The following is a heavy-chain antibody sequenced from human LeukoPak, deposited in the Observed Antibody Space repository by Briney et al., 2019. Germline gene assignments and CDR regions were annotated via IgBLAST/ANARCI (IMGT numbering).Heavy chain of an antibody. CDR2: IRYDGSNK. J-gene: IGHJ4*02. V-gene: IGHV3-30*02. D-gene: IGHD3-22*01. CDR1: GFTFSSYG. Sequence: GGSLRLSCAASGFTFSSYGMHWVRQAPGEGLEWVAFIRYDGSNKYYADSVKGRFTISRDNSKNTLYLQMNSLRAEDTAVYYCAKATGRDSSGYSIDYWGQGTLVTVSS. CDR3: AKATGRDSSGYSIDY.